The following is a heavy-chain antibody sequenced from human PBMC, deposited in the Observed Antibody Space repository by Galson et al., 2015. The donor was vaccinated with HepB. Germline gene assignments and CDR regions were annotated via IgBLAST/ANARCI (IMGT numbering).Heavy chain of an antibody. V-gene: IGHV3-30-3*01. CDR2: ISYDGSNK. Sequence: SLRLSCAASGFTFSSYAMHWVRQAPGKGLEWVAVISYDGSNKYYADSVKGRFTISRDNSKNTLYLQMNSLRAEDTAVYYCARGAPVVAATLGAFDYWGQGTLVTVSS. D-gene: IGHD2-15*01. CDR3: ARGAPVVAATLGAFDY. J-gene: IGHJ4*02. CDR1: GFTFSSYA.